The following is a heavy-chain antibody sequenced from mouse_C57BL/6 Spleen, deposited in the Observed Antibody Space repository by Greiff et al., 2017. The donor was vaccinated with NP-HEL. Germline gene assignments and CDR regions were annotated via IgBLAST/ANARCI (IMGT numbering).Heavy chain of an antibody. CDR1: GYTFTSYW. CDR3: TPYYYYFDY. Sequence: VQLQQSGTVLARPGASVKMSCKTSGYTFTSYWMHWVKQRPGQGLEWIGAIYPGNSDTSYNQKFKGKAKLTAVTSASTAYMELSSLTNEDSAVYYCTPYYYYFDYWGQGTTLTVSS. CDR2: IYPGNSDT. V-gene: IGHV1-5*01. J-gene: IGHJ2*01. D-gene: IGHD2-10*01.